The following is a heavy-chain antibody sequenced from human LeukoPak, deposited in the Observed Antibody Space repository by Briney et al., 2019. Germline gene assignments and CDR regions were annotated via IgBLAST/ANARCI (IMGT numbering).Heavy chain of an antibody. CDR3: TRGLYVSGSSAHDY. CDR1: GFTFSNYW. Sequence: GGSLRLSCAASGFTFSNYWMHWVRRAPGQGLVWVSRINSDGSDTISVGSVKGRFTISRDNAKNTVHLQMNSLRAEDTAVYYCTRGLYVSGSSAHDYWGQGTLVTVSS. D-gene: IGHD3-10*01. V-gene: IGHV3-74*01. J-gene: IGHJ4*02. CDR2: INSDGSDT.